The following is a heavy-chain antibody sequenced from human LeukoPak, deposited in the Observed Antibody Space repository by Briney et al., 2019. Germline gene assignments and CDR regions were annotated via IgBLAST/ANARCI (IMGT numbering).Heavy chain of an antibody. D-gene: IGHD3-3*01. Sequence: SETLSLTCTVSGGSISSYYWSWIRQPPGKGLEWIGYIYYSGSTNYNPSLKSRVTISVDTSKNQFSLKLSSVTAADTAVYYCARYYDFWSGYYPDHDAFDIWGQGTMVTVSS. CDR3: ARYYDFWSGYYPDHDAFDI. J-gene: IGHJ3*02. CDR1: GGSISSYY. V-gene: IGHV4-59*01. CDR2: IYYSGST.